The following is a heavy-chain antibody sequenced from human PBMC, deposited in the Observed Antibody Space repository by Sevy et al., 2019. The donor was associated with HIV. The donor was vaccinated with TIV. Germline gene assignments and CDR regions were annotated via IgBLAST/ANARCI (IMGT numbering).Heavy chain of an antibody. D-gene: IGHD6-13*01. CDR1: GGSFSGYY. CDR3: ARGLGGSSWYYYYYGMDV. V-gene: IGHV4-34*01. CDR2: INHSGST. J-gene: IGHJ6*02. Sequence: SETLYLTCAVYGGSFSGYYWSWIRQPPGKGLEWIGEINHSGSTNYNPSLKSRVTISVDTSKNQFSLKLSSVTAADTAVYYCARGLGGSSWYYYYYGMDVWGQGTTVTVSS.